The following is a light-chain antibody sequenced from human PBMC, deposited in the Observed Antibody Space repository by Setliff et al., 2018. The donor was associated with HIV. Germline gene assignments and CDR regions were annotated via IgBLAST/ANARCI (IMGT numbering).Light chain of an antibody. CDR1: SSDVGGYNY. J-gene: IGLJ1*01. V-gene: IGLV2-14*03. CDR2: DVS. CDR3: SSYTSSSTPYV. Sequence: QSVLTQPASVSGSPGQSITISCSGTSSDVGGYNYVSWYQQHPGKAPKLMLYDVSNRPSGVSSRFSSSKSGNTPSLTISGLQAEDEADYYCSSYTSSSTPYVLGTGTKVTVL.